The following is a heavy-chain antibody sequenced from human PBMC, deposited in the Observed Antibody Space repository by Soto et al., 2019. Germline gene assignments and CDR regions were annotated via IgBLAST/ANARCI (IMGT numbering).Heavy chain of an antibody. V-gene: IGHV1-69*01. CDR3: SRVKIGVVPPYGNYHYGMGG. CDR1: GGTFSSYA. D-gene: IGHD2-15*01. Sequence: QVQLVQSGAEVKKPGSSVKVSCKASGGTFSSYAISWVRQAPGQGLEWMGGIIPIFGTANYAQKFQGRVTITADESTSTAFMELSSLRSEDTAVYYCSRVKIGVVPPYGNYHYGMGGWGQGTTVTVSS. CDR2: IIPIFGTA. J-gene: IGHJ6*02.